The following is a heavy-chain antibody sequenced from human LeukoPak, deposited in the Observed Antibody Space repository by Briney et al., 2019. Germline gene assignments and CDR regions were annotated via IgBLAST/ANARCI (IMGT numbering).Heavy chain of an antibody. J-gene: IGHJ2*01. CDR2: ISGSGGST. D-gene: IGHD2-15*01. V-gene: IGHV3-23*01. CDR1: GFTFSSYA. Sequence: GGSLRLSCAASGFTFSSYAMSWVRQAPGKGLEWVSAISGSGGSTYYADSVKGRFTISRDNSKNTLYLQMNSLRAEDTAVCYCAKEGDIVVVVAHNWYFDLWGRGTLVTVSS. CDR3: AKEGDIVVVVAHNWYFDL.